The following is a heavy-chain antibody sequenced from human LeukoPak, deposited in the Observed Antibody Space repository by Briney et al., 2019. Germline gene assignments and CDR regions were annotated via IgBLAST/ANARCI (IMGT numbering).Heavy chain of an antibody. CDR1: GFTISSNY. CDR3: AEFDSNGYYYDY. CDR2: ISTSGRTI. Sequence: GGSLRLSCAASGFTISSNYMNWVRQAPGKGLEWVSYISTSGRTIYYADSVKGRFTISRDSAKNSLYLQMNSLRAEDTAVYYCAEFDSNGYYYDYWGQGTLVTASS. D-gene: IGHD3-22*01. V-gene: IGHV3-48*03. J-gene: IGHJ4*02.